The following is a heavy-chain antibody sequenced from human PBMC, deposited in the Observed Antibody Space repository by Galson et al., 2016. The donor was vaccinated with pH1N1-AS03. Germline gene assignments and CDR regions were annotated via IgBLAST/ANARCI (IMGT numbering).Heavy chain of an antibody. CDR3: VRSDRVITASNTRPEGGDY. V-gene: IGHV4-39*06. CDR2: IYYRGAT. CDR1: GGSINSSPYY. D-gene: IGHD2-2*01. J-gene: IGHJ4*02. Sequence: SETLSLTCTVPGGSINSSPYYWGWIRRPPGKGLEWIGTIYYRGATYYSPSLKSRVTISMDTSKTQFPLNLSPVTAADTSLYYCVRSDRVITASNTRPEGGDYWGQGTLVTVSP.